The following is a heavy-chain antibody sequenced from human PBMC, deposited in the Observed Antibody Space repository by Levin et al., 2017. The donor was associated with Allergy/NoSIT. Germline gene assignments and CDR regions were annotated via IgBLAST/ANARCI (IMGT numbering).Heavy chain of an antibody. J-gene: IGHJ6*03. V-gene: IGHV3-48*01. CDR2: ISSSSSTI. CDR1: GFTFSSYS. Sequence: GASVKVSCAASGFTFSSYSMNWVRQAPGKGLEWVSYISSSSSTIYYADSVKGRFTISRDNAKNSLYLQMNSLRAEDTAVYYCARVEGYCSSTSCYLFMDVWGKGTTVTVSS. CDR3: ARVEGYCSSTSCYLFMDV. D-gene: IGHD2-2*01.